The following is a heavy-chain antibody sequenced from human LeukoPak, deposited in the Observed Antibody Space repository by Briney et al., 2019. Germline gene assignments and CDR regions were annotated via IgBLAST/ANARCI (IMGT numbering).Heavy chain of an antibody. V-gene: IGHV4-39*01. CDR3: ARHQLGGFGELLSHFDY. CDR1: GGSIISISYY. Sequence: SETLSLTCTVSGGSIISISYYWGWIRQPPGKGLEWIGSIYSSGSTNYNPSLKSRVSISVDTSKNQFSLKLSSVTAADTAVYYCARHQLGGFGELLSHFDYWGQGTLVTVSS. D-gene: IGHD3-10*01. CDR2: IYSSGST. J-gene: IGHJ4*02.